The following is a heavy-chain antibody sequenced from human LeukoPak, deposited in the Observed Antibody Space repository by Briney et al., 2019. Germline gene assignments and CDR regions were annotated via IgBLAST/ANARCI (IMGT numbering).Heavy chain of an antibody. V-gene: IGHV5-51*01. Sequence: LTVSCKGSGYSFTSYWSGWVGQLGGKGLEGMGVNYPGDSDTRYRPSFQGQVTLPADKSISTAYLQSSSLKASDTAMYYCARHHRGVGQDYFDHWGQGTLVTVSS. CDR1: GYSFTSYW. D-gene: IGHD3-10*01. CDR2: NYPGDSDT. CDR3: ARHHRGVGQDYFDH. J-gene: IGHJ4*02.